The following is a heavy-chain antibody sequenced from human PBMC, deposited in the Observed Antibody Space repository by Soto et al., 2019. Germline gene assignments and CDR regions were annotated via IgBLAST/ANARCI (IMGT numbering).Heavy chain of an antibody. J-gene: IGHJ3*02. CDR1: GYTFTAYY. Sequence: QVQLVQSGAEVKKPGASVKVSCKASGYTFTAYYMHWMRQAPGQGLEWMGWLNPHSGGTNYAQKFQGRVTMTRDTSISAAYMDLSSLRSDDTAVYYCARVYGGHSLGNHDIWGQGTMVTVSS. CDR2: LNPHSGGT. V-gene: IGHV1-2*02. CDR3: ARVYGGHSLGNHDI. D-gene: IGHD4-17*01.